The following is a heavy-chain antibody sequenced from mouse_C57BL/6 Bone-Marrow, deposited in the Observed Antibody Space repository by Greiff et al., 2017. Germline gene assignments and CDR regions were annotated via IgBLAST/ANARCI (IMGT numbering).Heavy chain of an antibody. CDR3: TTGGYYAMDY. Sequence: VQLQQSGAELVRPGASVKLSCTASGFNIKDDYMHWVKQRPEQGLEWIGWIDPENGDTEYASKFQGKATITAATSSNTAYLQLSSLTSEDTAVYYCTTGGYYAMDYWGQGTSVTVSS. CDR1: GFNIKDDY. CDR2: IDPENGDT. D-gene: IGHD1-1*02. J-gene: IGHJ4*01. V-gene: IGHV14-4*01.